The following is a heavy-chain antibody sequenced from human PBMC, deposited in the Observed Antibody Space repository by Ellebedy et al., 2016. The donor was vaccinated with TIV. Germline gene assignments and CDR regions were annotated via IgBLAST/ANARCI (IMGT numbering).Heavy chain of an antibody. CDR2: INQDGSVK. J-gene: IGHJ4*02. CDR3: ARDFTRGIYCSPGSCYSSFFDY. V-gene: IGHV3-7*01. CDR1: GLTFSSYW. Sequence: GGSLRLSXAASGLTFSSYWMHWVRQAPGKGLEWVANINQDGSVKYYVDSVKGRFTISRDNTKNSLYLQMNSLRAEDTAVYYCARDFTRGIYCSPGSCYSSFFDYWGQGTRVTVSS. D-gene: IGHD2-15*01.